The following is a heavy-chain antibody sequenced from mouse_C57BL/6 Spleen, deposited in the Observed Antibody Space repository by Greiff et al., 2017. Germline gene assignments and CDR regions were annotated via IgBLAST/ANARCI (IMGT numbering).Heavy chain of an antibody. CDR1: GYSITSGYY. J-gene: IGHJ3*01. Sequence: EVQLQESGPGLVKPSQSLSLTCSVTGYSITSGYYWNWIRQFPGNKLEWMGYISYDGSNNYNPSLKNRISITRDTSTNQFFLKLNSVTTEDTATYYCARANYYDYDEGFAYWGQGTLVTVSA. D-gene: IGHD2-4*01. CDR3: ARANYYDYDEGFAY. CDR2: ISYDGSN. V-gene: IGHV3-6*01.